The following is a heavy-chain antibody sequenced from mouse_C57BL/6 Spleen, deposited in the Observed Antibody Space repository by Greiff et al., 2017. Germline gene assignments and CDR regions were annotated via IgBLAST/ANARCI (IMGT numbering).Heavy chain of an antibody. V-gene: IGHV1-82*01. CDR3: ARSGDYDPFAY. CDR1: GYAFSSSW. J-gene: IGHJ3*01. CDR2: IYPGDGDT. Sequence: VQLQQSGPELVKPGASVKISCKASGYAFSSSWMHWVKQRPGKGLEWIGRIYPGDGDTNYNGKFKGKATLTADKSSSTAYMQLSSLTSEDSAVYFCARSGDYDPFAYWGQGTLVTVSA. D-gene: IGHD2-4*01.